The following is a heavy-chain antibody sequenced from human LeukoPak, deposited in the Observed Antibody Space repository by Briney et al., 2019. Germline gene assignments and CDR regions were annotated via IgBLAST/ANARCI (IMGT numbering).Heavy chain of an antibody. D-gene: IGHD3-22*01. V-gene: IGHV3-48*01. Sequence: GGSLRLSCAASGFTFSSYSMNWVRQAPGKGLEWVSYISSSSSTIYYADSVKGRFTISRDNAKNSLYLQMNSLRAEDTAVYYCARATSYYYDSSVPHFDYWGQGTLVTVSS. CDR1: GFTFSSYS. CDR2: ISSSSSTI. CDR3: ARATSYYYDSSVPHFDY. J-gene: IGHJ4*02.